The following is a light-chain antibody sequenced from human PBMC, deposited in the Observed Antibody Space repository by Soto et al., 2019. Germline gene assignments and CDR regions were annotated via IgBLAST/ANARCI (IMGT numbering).Light chain of an antibody. Sequence: IVLTQSPATLSVSPWERVTISCRASQSVDINLAWYQQKPGQAPRLLIYGASTRATDMPGRFSGRGSGTEFTLTINSLQSEDFAVYYCQQYRNWPRTFGQGTKVDI. CDR3: QQYRNWPRT. CDR1: QSVDIN. V-gene: IGKV3-15*01. CDR2: GAS. J-gene: IGKJ1*01.